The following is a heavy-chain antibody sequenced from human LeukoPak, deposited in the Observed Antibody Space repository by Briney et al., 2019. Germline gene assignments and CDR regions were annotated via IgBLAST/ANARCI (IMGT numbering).Heavy chain of an antibody. CDR3: ARDVRQWEPDS. V-gene: IGHV3-7*03. CDR1: GFTFSNYW. CDR2: IKQDGSEM. D-gene: IGHD1-26*01. Sequence: GGSLRLSCAASGFTFSNYWMSWVRQAPGKGLEWVASIKQDGSEMYYVDSMRGRFTISRDNAKSSLYLQMNTLRAEDTAVYYCARDVRQWEPDSWGQGTLVTVSS. J-gene: IGHJ4*02.